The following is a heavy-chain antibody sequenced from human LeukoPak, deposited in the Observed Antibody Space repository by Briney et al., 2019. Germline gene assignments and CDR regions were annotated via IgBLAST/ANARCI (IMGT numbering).Heavy chain of an antibody. J-gene: IGHJ6*03. D-gene: IGHD6-19*01. CDR1: GFTFSSYS. V-gene: IGHV3-21*01. CDR3: ARVGNRQWLVRSGPMDV. Sequence: PGGSLRLSCAASGFTFSSYSMNWVRQAPGKGLEWVSSISSSSSYIYYADSVKGRFTISRDNAKNSLYLQMNSLRAEDTAVYYCARVGNRQWLVRSGPMDVWGKGTTVTVSS. CDR2: ISSSSSYI.